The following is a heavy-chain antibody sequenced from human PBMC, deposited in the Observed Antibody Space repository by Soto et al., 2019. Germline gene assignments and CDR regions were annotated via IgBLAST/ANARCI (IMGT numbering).Heavy chain of an antibody. CDR2: IYYSGST. Sequence: PSETLSLTCTVSGGSISSYYWSWIRQPPGKGLEWIGYIYYSGSTNYNPSLKGRFTISGDTSKNPLSLKMSSLNAADTAVYYCTRPIMVRGVITSDYWGQGTLVTVSS. CDR3: TRPIMVRGVITSDY. J-gene: IGHJ4*02. V-gene: IGHV4-59*12. CDR1: GGSISSYY. D-gene: IGHD3-10*01.